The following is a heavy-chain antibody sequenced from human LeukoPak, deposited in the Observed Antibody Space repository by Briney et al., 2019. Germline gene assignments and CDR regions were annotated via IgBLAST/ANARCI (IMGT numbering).Heavy chain of an antibody. CDR3: AKDRTWGLAY. CDR1: GFAFNTYG. J-gene: IGHJ4*02. D-gene: IGHD7-27*01. Sequence: PGGSLRLSCAASGFAFNTYGMSGVRQSPGKGLECVSAIIGSGGTTYYADSVKGRSTISRDNSKKTLYLQMNSLRAEDTALYYCAKDRTWGLAYWGQGTLVTVYS. V-gene: IGHV3-23*01. CDR2: IIGSGGTT.